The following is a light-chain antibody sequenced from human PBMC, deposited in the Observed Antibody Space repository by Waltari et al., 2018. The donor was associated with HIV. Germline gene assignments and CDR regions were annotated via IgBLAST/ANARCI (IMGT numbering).Light chain of an antibody. Sequence: QSVMSHPPSASGTPGQTVTISCSGRFSNLGANTVNWYQQIPGTAPRLLIYGHNPRPSGVPDRLSGSRSGTSASLTIGGLQSEDEADYYCSAWDDSLRATVFGTGTRVTVL. CDR2: GHN. CDR1: FSNLGANT. J-gene: IGLJ1*01. V-gene: IGLV1-44*01. CDR3: SAWDDSLRATV.